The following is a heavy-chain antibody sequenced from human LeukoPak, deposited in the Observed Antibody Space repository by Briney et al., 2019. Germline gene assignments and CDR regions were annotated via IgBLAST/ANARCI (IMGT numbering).Heavy chain of an antibody. CDR1: GGSISSSSYY. D-gene: IGHD3-10*01. CDR3: ARLSVPQGWFDP. CDR2: IYYSGST. J-gene: IGHJ5*02. Sequence: SETLSLTCTVSGGSISSSSYYWGWIRQPPGKGLEWIGSIYYSGSTYYNPSLKSRVTISVDRSKNQFSLKLSSVTAADTAVYYCARLSVPQGWFDPWGQGTLVTVSS. V-gene: IGHV4-39*07.